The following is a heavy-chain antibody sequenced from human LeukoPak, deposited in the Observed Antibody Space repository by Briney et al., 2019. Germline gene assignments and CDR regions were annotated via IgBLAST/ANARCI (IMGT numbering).Heavy chain of an antibody. CDR3: ARESIAVAGTFDY. V-gene: IGHV4-59*12. CDR2: IYYSGST. J-gene: IGHJ4*02. CDR1: GGSISSYY. Sequence: PSETLSLTCTVSGGSISSYYWSWIRQPPGKGLEWIGYIYYSGSTNYNPSLKSRVTMSVDTSKNQFSLKLSSVTAADTAVYYCARESIAVAGTFDYWGQGTLVTVSS. D-gene: IGHD6-19*01.